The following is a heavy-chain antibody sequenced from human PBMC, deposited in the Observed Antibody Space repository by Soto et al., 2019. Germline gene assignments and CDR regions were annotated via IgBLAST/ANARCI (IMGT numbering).Heavy chain of an antibody. D-gene: IGHD4-17*01. CDR3: ARDHDYGGNLVPI. CDR2: IIPIFGTA. J-gene: IGHJ4*02. Sequence: ASVKVSCKASGGTFSSYAIGWVRQAPGQGLEWMGGIIPIFGTANYAQKFQGRVTITADESTSTAYMELSSLRSEDTAVYYCARDHDYGGNLVPIWGQGTLVTVSS. V-gene: IGHV1-69*13. CDR1: GGTFSSYA.